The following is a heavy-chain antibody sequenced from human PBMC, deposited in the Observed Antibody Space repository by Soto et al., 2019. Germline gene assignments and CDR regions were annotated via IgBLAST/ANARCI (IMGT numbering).Heavy chain of an antibody. Sequence: QVQLVQSGAEVKKPGSSVKVSCKASGGTFSRYTISWVRQAPGQGLEWMGRIIPILDIPNYAQNFQGRVTITAENSTSTASMELSSLRSDDTAVYYCASHFTGVLVLGASPPGGDNYGWDVWGQGTTVTVSS. CDR2: IIPILDIP. CDR3: ASHFTGVLVLGASPPGGDNYGWDV. J-gene: IGHJ6*02. CDR1: GGTFSRYT. D-gene: IGHD2-15*01. V-gene: IGHV1-69*02.